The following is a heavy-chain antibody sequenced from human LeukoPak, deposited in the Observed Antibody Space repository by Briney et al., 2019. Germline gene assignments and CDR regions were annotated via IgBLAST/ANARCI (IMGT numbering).Heavy chain of an antibody. CDR2: MNPNSGNT. V-gene: IGHV1-8*03. D-gene: IGHD6-13*01. J-gene: IGHJ5*02. CDR3: ARDRAAAGKNWFDP. Sequence: ASVKVSCKAPGYTFTSYDINWVRQATGQGLEWMGWMNPNSGNTGYAQKFQGRVTITRNTSISTAYMELSSLRSEDTAVYYCARDRAAAGKNWFDPWGQGTLVTVSS. CDR1: GYTFTSYD.